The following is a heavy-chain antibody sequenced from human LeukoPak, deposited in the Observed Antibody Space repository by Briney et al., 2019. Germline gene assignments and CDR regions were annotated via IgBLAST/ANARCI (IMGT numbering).Heavy chain of an antibody. CDR1: GFSFDDYA. CDR2: ISWNSGTM. V-gene: IGHV3-9*03. D-gene: IGHD2-2*01. CDR3: VKGIGSWYQLLSCDGFDI. Sequence: GRSLRLSCAASGFSFDDYAMHWVRQAPGKGLEWVSGISWNSGTMDYADSVKGRFTISRDNARNSLYLQMNSLRVEDMALYYCVKGIGSWYQLLSCDGFDIWGQGTMVTVPS. J-gene: IGHJ3*02.